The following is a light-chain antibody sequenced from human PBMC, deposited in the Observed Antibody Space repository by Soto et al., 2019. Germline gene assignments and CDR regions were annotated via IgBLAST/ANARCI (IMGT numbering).Light chain of an antibody. CDR2: DTF. CDR3: QQSYSTPPVT. V-gene: IGKV1-5*01. Sequence: DIQMTQSPSSLSASIGDRVTITCRASQYISSWLAWYQQKPGKAPKLLMFDTFSLESGVPSRFSGSRSGTEFTLTISSLQPEDFATYYCQQSYSTPPVTFGQGTRLEIK. J-gene: IGKJ5*01. CDR1: QYISSW.